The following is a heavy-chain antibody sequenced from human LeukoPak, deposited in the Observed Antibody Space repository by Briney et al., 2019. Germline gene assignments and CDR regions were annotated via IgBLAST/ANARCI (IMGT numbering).Heavy chain of an antibody. CDR2: ISYHGSDK. CDR1: GFTFSSYA. V-gene: IGHV3-30*04. D-gene: IGHD2-15*01. Sequence: GGSLRLSCGASGFTFSSYAMHWVRQAPGKGLEWVALISYHGSDKYYADSVKGRFTISRDNSKNTLSLQMDSLRPEDTALYFCARDNRGVISLAVQAAALDCWGQGTLVTVSS. CDR3: ARDNRGVISLAVQAAALDC. J-gene: IGHJ4*02.